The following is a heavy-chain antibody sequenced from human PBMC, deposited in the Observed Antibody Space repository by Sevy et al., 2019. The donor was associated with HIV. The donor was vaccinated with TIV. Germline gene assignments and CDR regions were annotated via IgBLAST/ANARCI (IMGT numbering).Heavy chain of an antibody. CDR2: IKSNADGGTT. J-gene: IGHJ6*02. V-gene: IGHV3-15*01. Sequence: GGSLRLSCAASGFTFTYAWMTWVRQAPGKGLEWVGRIKSNADGGTTDYAEPVKGRFTISRDDSKNTLYLQMNSLKTEDTAMYYCSTDPIIVLLVTNGMDVWGQGTTVTVSS. D-gene: IGHD2-8*02. CDR3: STDPIIVLLVTNGMDV. CDR1: GFTFTYAW.